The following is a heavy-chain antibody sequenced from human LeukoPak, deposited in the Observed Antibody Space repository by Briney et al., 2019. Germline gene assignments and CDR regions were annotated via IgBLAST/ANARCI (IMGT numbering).Heavy chain of an antibody. V-gene: IGHV1-2*02. CDR3: ARDHCSSTSCYTYFDY. D-gene: IGHD2-2*01. J-gene: IGHJ4*02. CDR2: IVPNSGGT. Sequence: GASVKVSCKTSGYTFTDYYIHWVRQAPGRGLEWMGWIVPNSGGTNYAQKFQGRVTITTDESTSTAYMELSSLRSEDTAVYYCARDHCSSTSCYTYFDYWGQGTLVTVSS. CDR1: GYTFTDYY.